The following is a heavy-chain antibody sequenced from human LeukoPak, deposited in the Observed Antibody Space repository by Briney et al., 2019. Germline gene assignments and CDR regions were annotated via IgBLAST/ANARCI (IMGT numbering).Heavy chain of an antibody. CDR2: MNPNSGNT. D-gene: IGHD3-16*02. Sequence: ASVKVSCKASGYTFTSYDINWLRQAPGQGLEWMGRMNPNSGNTGYEQKFQGRVTMTRDTSITTAYMELSSLRSEDTAVYYCARGKAHDYVWGSYRYALFYWGQGTLVTVSS. V-gene: IGHV1-8*01. CDR3: ARGKAHDYVWGSYRYALFY. CDR1: GYTFTSYD. J-gene: IGHJ4*02.